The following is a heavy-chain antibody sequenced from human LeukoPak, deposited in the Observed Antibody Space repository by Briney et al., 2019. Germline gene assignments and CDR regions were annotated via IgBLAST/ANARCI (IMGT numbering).Heavy chain of an antibody. CDR3: ARGPVVVVAATHYFDS. CDR1: GFTFSSYA. V-gene: IGHV4-39*07. J-gene: IGHJ4*02. Sequence: GSLRLSCAASGFTFSSYAMHWVRQPPGKGLEWIGSFYYTGITYFNPSLKGRVTVSVDTSRKHFSLKLTSVTAADTAVYYCARGPVVVVAATHYFDSWGQGTLVTVSS. CDR2: FYYTGIT. D-gene: IGHD2-15*01.